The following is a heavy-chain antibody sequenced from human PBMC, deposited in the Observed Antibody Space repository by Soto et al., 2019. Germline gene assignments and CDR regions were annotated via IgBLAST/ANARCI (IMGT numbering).Heavy chain of an antibody. D-gene: IGHD5-12*01. CDR3: ARDLGLRGYSGYDHSGIWFDP. V-gene: IGHV4-30-2*06. J-gene: IGHJ5*02. Sequence: PSETLSLTCAVSGDSISGGGFSWNWIRQSPGKGLEWIGYIYPSGTSYYNPFLKSRVTISVDKSQNQFSLRLSSVTAADTAVYYCARDLGLRGYSGYDHSGIWFDPWGQGTLVTVSS. CDR2: IYPSGTS. CDR1: GDSISGGGFS.